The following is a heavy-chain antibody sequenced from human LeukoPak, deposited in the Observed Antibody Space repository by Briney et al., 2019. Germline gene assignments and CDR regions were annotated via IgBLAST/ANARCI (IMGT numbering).Heavy chain of an antibody. V-gene: IGHV4-59*01. Sequence: SETLSLTCTVSGGSISSYYWSWIRQPPGKGLEWIGYIYYSGSTNYNPSLKSRVTISVDTSKNQFSLKLSSVTAADTAVYYCARAVGHYSSGWLSSEYYFDYWGQGTLVTVSS. CDR1: GGSISSYY. D-gene: IGHD6-19*01. J-gene: IGHJ4*02. CDR3: ARAVGHYSSGWLSSEYYFDY. CDR2: IYYSGST.